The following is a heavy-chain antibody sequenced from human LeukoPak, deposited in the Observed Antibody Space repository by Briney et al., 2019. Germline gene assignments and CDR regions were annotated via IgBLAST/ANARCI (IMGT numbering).Heavy chain of an antibody. D-gene: IGHD3-3*01. J-gene: IGHJ4*02. CDR2: IYYSGST. V-gene: IGHV4-59*08. CDR3: ARSITYYDFWSGYDY. Sequence: SETLSLTCTVSGGSISSYYWSWIRQPPGKGLEWIGYIYYSGSTNYNPSLKSRVTISVDTSKNRFSLKLSSVTAADTAVYYCARSITYYDFWSGYDYWGQGTLVTVSS. CDR1: GGSISSYY.